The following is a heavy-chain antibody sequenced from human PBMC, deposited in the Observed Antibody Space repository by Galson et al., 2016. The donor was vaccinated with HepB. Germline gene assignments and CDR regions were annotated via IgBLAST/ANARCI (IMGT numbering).Heavy chain of an antibody. Sequence: SVKVSCKASGNTFTDYWIHWVRQSPGLGLQWMAWINPYNGATKYAPNFRDRVTMTTDTSIPTVYIEVRGLRSDDTAVYFCATAPGAGTFWGQGTTVTVS. D-gene: IGHD6-19*01. J-gene: IGHJ6*02. V-gene: IGHV1-2*02. CDR2: INPYNGAT. CDR3: ATAPGAGTF. CDR1: GNTFTDYW.